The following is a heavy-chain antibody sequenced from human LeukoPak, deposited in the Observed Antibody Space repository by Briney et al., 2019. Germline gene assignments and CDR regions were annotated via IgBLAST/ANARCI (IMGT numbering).Heavy chain of an antibody. CDR1: GYTFTGYY. CDR2: INPNSGGT. D-gene: IGHD1-14*01. V-gene: IGHV1-2*02. Sequence: ASVKVSCKASGYTFTGYYMHWVRQAAGQGLEWMGWINPNSGGTNYAQKFQGRVNMTRHTSSSRACIELSRLRSYHTAVDYCTRLLRTRMPDGFEGPGAFDIWGQGTLVTVSS. J-gene: IGHJ3*02. CDR3: TRLLRTRMPDGFEGPGAFDI.